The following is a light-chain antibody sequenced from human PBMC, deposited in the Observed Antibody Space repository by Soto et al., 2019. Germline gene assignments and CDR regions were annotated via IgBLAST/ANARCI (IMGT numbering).Light chain of an antibody. CDR1: SSDVGGFNS. Sequence: QSALTQPASVSGSPGQSITISCTGTSSDVGGFNSVSWYQQHPGKAPKFMIYDVSNRPSGVSNRFSGSKSGNTASLTISGLQAEDEADYYCSSYTSSSTPYVIFGGGTQLTVL. CDR3: SSYTSSSTPYVI. CDR2: DVS. V-gene: IGLV2-14*03. J-gene: IGLJ2*01.